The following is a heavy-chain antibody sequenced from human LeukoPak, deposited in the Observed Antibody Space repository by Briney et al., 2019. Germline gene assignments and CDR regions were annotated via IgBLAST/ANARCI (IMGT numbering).Heavy chain of an antibody. CDR3: ARGLFGVLYDY. D-gene: IGHD3-3*01. CDR1: GFTFSSYW. V-gene: IGHV3-7*01. CDR2: IKQDGSEK. J-gene: IGHJ4*02. Sequence: VGSLRLSCAASGFTFSSYWMSWVRQAPGKGLEWVANIKQDGSEKYYVDSVKGRFTISRDNAKNTLYLQMNSLRAEDTAVYYFARGLFGVLYDYCGQGSLVTVSS.